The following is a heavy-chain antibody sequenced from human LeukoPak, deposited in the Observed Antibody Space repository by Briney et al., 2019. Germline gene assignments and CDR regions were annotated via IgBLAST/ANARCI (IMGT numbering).Heavy chain of an antibody. CDR2: IYYSGSI. CDR1: GGSVTTYH. Sequence: PSETLSLPCTVSGGSVTTYHWSWIRQPPGKGLEWIGYIYYSGSINYNPSLNSRVTISLDTSKNEFSLKLRSVTAADTAVYYCARYPGASGDSYYFDYWGQGTRVTVSS. CDR3: ARYPGASGDSYYFDY. J-gene: IGHJ4*02. V-gene: IGHV4-59*02. D-gene: IGHD4-17*01.